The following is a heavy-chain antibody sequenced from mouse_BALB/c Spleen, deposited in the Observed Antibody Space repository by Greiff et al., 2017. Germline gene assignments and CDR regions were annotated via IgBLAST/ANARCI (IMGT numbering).Heavy chain of an antibody. CDR1: GFTFSDYY. CDR2: ISDGGSYT. Sequence: EVKLMESGGGLVKPGGSLKLSCAASGFTFSDYYMYWVRQTPEKRLEWVATISDGGSYTYYPDSVKGRFTISRDNAKNNLYLQMSSLKSEDTAMYYCAREDGNYGFAYWGQGTLVTVSA. V-gene: IGHV5-4*02. D-gene: IGHD2-1*01. J-gene: IGHJ3*01. CDR3: AREDGNYGFAY.